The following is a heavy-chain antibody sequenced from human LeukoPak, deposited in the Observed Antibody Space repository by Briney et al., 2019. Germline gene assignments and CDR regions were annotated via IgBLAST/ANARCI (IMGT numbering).Heavy chain of an antibody. D-gene: IGHD1-26*01. Sequence: SESLSLTCTVSGGSISSGGYYWSWIRQHPGKGLEWIGNIYYSGSTYYNPSLKSRVTISVDTSKNQFSLKLSSVTAADTAVYYCARGFGGSYYDYYYYMDVWGKGTTVTVSS. CDR1: GGSISSGGYY. CDR2: IYYSGST. J-gene: IGHJ6*03. V-gene: IGHV4-31*03. CDR3: ARGFGGSYYDYYYYMDV.